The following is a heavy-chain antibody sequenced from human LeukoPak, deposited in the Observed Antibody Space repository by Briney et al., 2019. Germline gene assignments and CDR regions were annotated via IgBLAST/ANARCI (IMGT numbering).Heavy chain of an antibody. V-gene: IGHV1-2*02. D-gene: IGHD3-22*01. CDR2: INPNSGGT. Sequence: ASVKVSCKASGYTFTGYYMHWVRQAPGQGLEWMGWINPNSGGTNYAQKFQGRVTMTRDTSISTAYMELSRLRSDDTAVYYCANGLFDSSGYHDYWGQGTLVTVSS. J-gene: IGHJ4*02. CDR3: ANGLFDSSGYHDY. CDR1: GYTFTGYY.